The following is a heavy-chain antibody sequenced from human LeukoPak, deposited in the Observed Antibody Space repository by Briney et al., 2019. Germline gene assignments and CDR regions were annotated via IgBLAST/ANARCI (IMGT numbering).Heavy chain of an antibody. D-gene: IGHD3-9*01. Sequence: GGSLRLSCAASGFTFSNYAMSWVRQAPGKGLEWVSSFSGSGGRTYYADSVKGRFTVSRENAKNSLYLQMNSLRAGDTAVYYCARGGYDILTGYHEPLDYWGQGTLVTVSS. CDR2: FSGSGGRT. V-gene: IGHV3-23*01. CDR3: ARGGYDILTGYHEPLDY. J-gene: IGHJ4*02. CDR1: GFTFSNYA.